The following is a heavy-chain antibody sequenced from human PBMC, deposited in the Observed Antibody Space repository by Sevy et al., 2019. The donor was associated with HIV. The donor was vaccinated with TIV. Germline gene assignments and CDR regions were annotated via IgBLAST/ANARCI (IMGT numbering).Heavy chain of an antibody. V-gene: IGHV3-30*02. CDR3: VRCPHCSGAYCYVGYYYSMDV. J-gene: IGHJ6*02. CDR2: IRNDETNK. D-gene: IGHD2-2*01. CDR1: GFSVNAYD. Sequence: GGCLRLSCAASGFSVNAYDMQWVRQAPGKGLEWMSFIRNDETNKFYADSVKGRFTMSRDNSNNTMYLQLSNLITEDTAVYYCVRCPHCSGAYCYVGYYYSMDVWGQGTTVTVSS.